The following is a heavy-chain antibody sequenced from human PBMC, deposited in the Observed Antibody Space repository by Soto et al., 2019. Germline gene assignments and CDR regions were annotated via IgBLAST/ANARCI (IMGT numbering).Heavy chain of an antibody. CDR1: GFTFTSSA. CDR3: AARGYYDILTGYYGFAGRMGV. J-gene: IGHJ6*02. V-gene: IGHV1-58*01. D-gene: IGHD3-9*01. CDR2: IVVGSGNT. Sequence: SVKVSCKASGFTFTSSAVQWVRQARGQRLEWIGWIVVGSGNTNYAQKFQERVTITRDMSTSTAYMELSSLRSEDTAVYYCAARGYYDILTGYYGFAGRMGVWGQGTTVTVSS.